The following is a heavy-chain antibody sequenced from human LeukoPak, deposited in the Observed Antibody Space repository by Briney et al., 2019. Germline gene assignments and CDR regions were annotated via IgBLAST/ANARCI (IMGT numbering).Heavy chain of an antibody. V-gene: IGHV1-18*01. Sequence: ASVKVSCKASGYTFTSYGISWVRQAPGQGLEWMGWISTYNGNTNYARKLQGRVTMTTDTSTSIAYMELRSLRSDDTAVYYCAREGSPFYYYYMDVWGKGTTVTVSS. J-gene: IGHJ6*03. CDR1: GYTFTSYG. D-gene: IGHD2-15*01. CDR2: ISTYNGNT. CDR3: AREGSPFYYYYMDV.